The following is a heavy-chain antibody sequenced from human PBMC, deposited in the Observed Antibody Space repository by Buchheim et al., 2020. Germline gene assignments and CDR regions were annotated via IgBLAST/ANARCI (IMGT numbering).Heavy chain of an antibody. V-gene: IGHV3-23*01. CDR1: GFTFSSHA. CDR3: AKGSSFYREGITGTLSF. CDR2: ISGSGGST. J-gene: IGHJ4*02. Sequence: EVQLLESGGGLVQPGGSLRLSCAASGFTFSSHAMSWVRQAPGKGLEWVSAISGSGGSTYYADPVKGRFTISRDNSKNTLYLQMNSLRAEDTAAYYCAKGSSFYREGITGTLSFWGQGTL. D-gene: IGHD1-7*01.